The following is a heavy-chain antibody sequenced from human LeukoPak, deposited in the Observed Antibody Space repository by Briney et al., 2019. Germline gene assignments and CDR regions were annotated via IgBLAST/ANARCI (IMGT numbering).Heavy chain of an antibody. D-gene: IGHD6-19*01. CDR2: ISYDGSNK. J-gene: IGHJ4*02. CDR3: ARDIAVAGVFDY. CDR1: GLTVTNAW. V-gene: IGHV3-30-3*01. Sequence: GGSLRLSCAASGLTVTNAWMHWFRQAPGKGLEWVAVISYDGSNKYYADSVKGRFTISRDNSKNTLYLQMNSLRAEDTAVYYCARDIAVAGVFDYWGQGTLVTVSS.